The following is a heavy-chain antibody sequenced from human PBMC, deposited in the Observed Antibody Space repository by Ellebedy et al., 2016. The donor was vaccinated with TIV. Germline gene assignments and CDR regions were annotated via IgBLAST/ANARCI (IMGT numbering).Heavy chain of an antibody. J-gene: IGHJ5*02. Sequence: GESLKISCQASGNNFANYWIGWVRPLPGKGPEWMAIINPGNSQTRYSPAFQGRVTISADMSITTVYLQWSSLESSDTAMYFCARRHFYATFFDPWGQGTLVTVSS. V-gene: IGHV5-51*01. CDR3: ARRHFYATFFDP. CDR2: INPGNSQT. D-gene: IGHD3-16*01. CDR1: GNNFANYW.